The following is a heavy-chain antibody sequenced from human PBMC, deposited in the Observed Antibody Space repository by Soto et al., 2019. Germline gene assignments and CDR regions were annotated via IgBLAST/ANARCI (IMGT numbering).Heavy chain of an antibody. CDR1: GYTFTGYY. V-gene: IGHV1-2*02. CDR3: ARAAAPRLGYCSSTSCYTLSYYGMDV. CDR2: INPNSGGT. J-gene: IGHJ6*02. D-gene: IGHD2-2*02. Sequence: VASVKVSCKASGYTFTGYYMHWVRQAPGQGLEWMGWINPNSGGTNYAQKFQGRVTMTRDTSISTAYMELSRLRSDDTAVYYCARAAAPRLGYCSSTSCYTLSYYGMDVWGQGTTVTVSS.